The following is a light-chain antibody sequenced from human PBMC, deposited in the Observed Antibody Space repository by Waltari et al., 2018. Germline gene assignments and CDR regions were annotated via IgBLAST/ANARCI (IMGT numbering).Light chain of an antibody. CDR2: DAS. Sequence: EIVMTQSPGTLSVSPGERASLSCRSIQRVSRNLAWYQQKPGQAPRLLIYDASTRVTGIPARFSGSGSGTEFTLTISSLQSEDFAVYYCQQYNNWPLTFGQGTKVEIK. J-gene: IGKJ1*01. V-gene: IGKV3-15*01. CDR1: QRVSRN. CDR3: QQYNNWPLT.